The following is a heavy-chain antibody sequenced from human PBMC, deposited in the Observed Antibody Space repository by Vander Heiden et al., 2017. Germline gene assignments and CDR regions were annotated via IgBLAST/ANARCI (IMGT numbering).Heavy chain of an antibody. Sequence: EVQLVESGGGLVKPGGSLRLSCAASGFTFTSYIMNWVRQAPGKGPEWVSYISISSSYIYYTDSVKGRFHISRDNAKNSLFLEMNSLRAENTAVYYCATSPGYSTRWFDYWGQGTLVTVSS. CDR3: ATSPGYSTRWFDY. J-gene: IGHJ4*02. V-gene: IGHV3-21*01. CDR2: ISISSSYI. D-gene: IGHD6-13*01. CDR1: GFTFTSYI.